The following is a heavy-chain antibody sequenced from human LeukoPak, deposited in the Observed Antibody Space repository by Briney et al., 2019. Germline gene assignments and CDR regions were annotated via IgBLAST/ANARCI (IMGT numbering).Heavy chain of an antibody. CDR3: GKDWMGYSSSSSLQY. Sequence: SGGSLRLSCAVSGFTFSTYGMHWVRQAPGKGLEWVAFIHYDGSQKYYADSVKGRFTISRDNSKRTLSLQMNGLRAEDTAVYYCGKDWMGYSSSSSLQYWGQGTLVAVSS. CDR1: GFTFSTYG. CDR2: IHYDGSQK. D-gene: IGHD6-6*01. J-gene: IGHJ4*02. V-gene: IGHV3-30*02.